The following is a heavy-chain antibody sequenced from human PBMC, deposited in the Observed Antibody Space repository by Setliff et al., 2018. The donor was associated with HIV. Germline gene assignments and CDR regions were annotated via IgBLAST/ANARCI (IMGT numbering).Heavy chain of an antibody. V-gene: IGHV1-18*01. CDR2: ISAYNGNT. D-gene: IGHD6-13*01. CDR1: GYTFTSYG. J-gene: IGHJ4*02. Sequence: ASVKVSCKASGYTFTSYGISRVRQAPGQGLEWMGWISAYNGNTKYAQKLQGRVTMITDTSTSTAYMELRSLRSDDTAVYYCARDSRYFGYSSSFGDYWGQGTLVTVSS. CDR3: ARDSRYFGYSSSFGDY.